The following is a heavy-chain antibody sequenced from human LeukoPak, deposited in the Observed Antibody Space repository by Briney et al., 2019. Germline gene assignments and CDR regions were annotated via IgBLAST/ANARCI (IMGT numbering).Heavy chain of an antibody. D-gene: IGHD3-10*01. V-gene: IGHV3-66*01. CDR1: GFTFSNAW. CDR2: IYSGGST. Sequence: GGSLRLSCAASGFTFSNAWMSWVRQAPGKGLEWVSVIYSGGSTYYADSVKGRFTISRDNSKNTLYLQMNSLRAEDTAVYYCARDYYGSGNPNYYYYGMDVWGQGTTVTVSS. J-gene: IGHJ6*02. CDR3: ARDYYGSGNPNYYYYGMDV.